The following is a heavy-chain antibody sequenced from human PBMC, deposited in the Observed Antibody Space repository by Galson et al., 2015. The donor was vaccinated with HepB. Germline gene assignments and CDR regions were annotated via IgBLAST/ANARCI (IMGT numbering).Heavy chain of an antibody. J-gene: IGHJ5*02. CDR1: GDSVSSNSAA. V-gene: IGHV6-1*01. D-gene: IGHD6-13*01. CDR2: TYYRYKWYN. CDR3: AREASSWYPLLFDP. Sequence: CAISGDSVSSNSAAWNWIRQSPSRGLEWLGRTYYRYKWYNDYTVSVKSRITINPDTSKNQFSLQLNSVTPEDTAVYYCAREASSWYPLLFDPWCQGTLVTDSS.